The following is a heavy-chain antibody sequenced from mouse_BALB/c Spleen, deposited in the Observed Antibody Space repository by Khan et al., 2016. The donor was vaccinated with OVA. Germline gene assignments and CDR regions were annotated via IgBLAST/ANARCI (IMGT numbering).Heavy chain of an antibody. V-gene: IGHV1-39*01. Sequence: VQLKESGPELVKPGASVKISCKTSGFSFTDYMMLWVKQSHGKSLEWIGSINPYYGSTTYNLKFKDKATLTVDKSSNTAYMQLNSLTSEDSAVYYCARSGWLQGLAGYWGQGSLVSVSA. J-gene: IGHJ3*01. CDR3: ARSGWLQGLAGY. CDR2: INPYYGST. D-gene: IGHD2-2*01. CDR1: GFSFTDYM.